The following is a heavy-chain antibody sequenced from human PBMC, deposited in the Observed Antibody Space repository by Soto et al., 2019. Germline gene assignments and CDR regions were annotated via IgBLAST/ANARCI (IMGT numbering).Heavy chain of an antibody. CDR2: IYYSGST. J-gene: IGHJ4*02. Sequence: QVQLQESGPGLVKPSQTLSLTCTVSGGSISSGDYYWSWIRQPPGKGLEWIGYIYYSGSTYYNPSLKSRVTISVDTSKTQFSLKLSSVTAADTAVYYCARTTTMRVNNFDYWGQGTLVTVSS. V-gene: IGHV4-30-4*01. D-gene: IGHD3-22*01. CDR3: ARTTTMRVNNFDY. CDR1: GGSISSGDYY.